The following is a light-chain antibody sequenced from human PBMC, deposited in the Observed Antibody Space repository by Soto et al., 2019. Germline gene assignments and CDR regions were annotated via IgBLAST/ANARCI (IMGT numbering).Light chain of an antibody. J-gene: IGKJ4*01. CDR1: QSVSSN. CDR2: ATS. CDR3: QQYNNWPPLT. Sequence: EIVMTQSPATLSVSLGERATLSCRASQSVSSNLAWYQQKPGQTPRLLIYATSTRSTGIPARFSGSGSGTEFVITISSLQSEDFAVYYCQQYNNWPPLTFGGGTKVESK. V-gene: IGKV3-15*01.